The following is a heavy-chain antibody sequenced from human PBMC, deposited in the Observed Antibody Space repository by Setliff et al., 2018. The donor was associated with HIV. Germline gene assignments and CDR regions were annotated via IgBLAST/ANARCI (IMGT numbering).Heavy chain of an antibody. J-gene: IGHJ6*03. CDR1: GYTFSSYG. CDR3: ARLTADRTNYYYYMDV. CDR2: ISAYNGNT. D-gene: IGHD2-8*01. V-gene: IGHV1-18*01. Sequence: ASVKVSCKASGYTFSSYGISWVRQAPGQGLEWMGWISAYNGNTNYAQKFQGRVTMTTDTSTSTAYMEVRSLRSDDTAVYYCARLTADRTNYYYYMDVWGKGTTVTVSS.